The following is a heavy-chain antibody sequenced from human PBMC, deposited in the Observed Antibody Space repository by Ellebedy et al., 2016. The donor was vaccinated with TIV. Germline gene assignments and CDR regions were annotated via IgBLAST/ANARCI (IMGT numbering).Heavy chain of an antibody. CDR3: ARDRNTVVVPAAVNGLDV. D-gene: IGHD2-2*01. CDR1: GYTLTELS. V-gene: IGHV1-2*02. J-gene: IGHJ6*02. Sequence: ASVKVSCKVSGYTLTELSMHWVRQAPGQGLEWMGWITPNSGGTDYAQKFQGRVTMTRDTSITTAYMELSRLRSDDTAVYYCARDRNTVVVPAAVNGLDVWGQGTTVTVSS. CDR2: ITPNSGGT.